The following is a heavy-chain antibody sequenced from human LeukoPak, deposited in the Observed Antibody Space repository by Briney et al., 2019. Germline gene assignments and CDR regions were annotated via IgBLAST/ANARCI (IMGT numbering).Heavy chain of an antibody. CDR3: ARDVGGSLDY. V-gene: IGHV3-7*01. CDR2: IKGDESAK. Sequence: GGSLRLSCAASGFTFTPYWMAWVRQAPGKGLEWVANIKGDESAKHQADSVKGRFTISRDNAQNSVYLQMSSLRVEDTAVYYCARDVGGSLDYWGQGTLVTVSS. J-gene: IGHJ4*02. CDR1: GFTFTPYW. D-gene: IGHD1-26*01.